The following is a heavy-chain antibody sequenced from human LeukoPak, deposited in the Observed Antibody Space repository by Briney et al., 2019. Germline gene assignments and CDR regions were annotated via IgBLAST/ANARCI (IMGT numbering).Heavy chain of an antibody. CDR3: ASLRYSYGPFDY. D-gene: IGHD5-18*01. CDR1: GGSISSYY. Sequence: SETLSLTCTVSGGSISSYYWSWIRQPAGKGLEWIGRIYTSGSTNYNPSLKSRVTMSVDTSKNQFSLKLSSVTAADTAVYYCASLRYSYGPFDYWGQGTLVTVSS. CDR2: IYTSGST. J-gene: IGHJ4*02. V-gene: IGHV4-4*07.